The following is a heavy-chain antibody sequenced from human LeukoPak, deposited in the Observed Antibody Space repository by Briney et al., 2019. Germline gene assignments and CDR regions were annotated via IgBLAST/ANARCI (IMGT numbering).Heavy chain of an antibody. V-gene: IGHV4-34*01. CDR2: INHSGST. CDR1: GGSFSGYY. J-gene: IGHJ4*02. CDR3: ARGVAAAGTGY. Sequence: SETLSLTCAVYGGSFSGYYWSWIRQPPGKGLEWIGEINHSGSTNYNPSLKSRVTISVDTSKNQFSLKLSSVTAADTAVYYCARGVAAAGTGYWSQGTLVTVSS. D-gene: IGHD6-13*01.